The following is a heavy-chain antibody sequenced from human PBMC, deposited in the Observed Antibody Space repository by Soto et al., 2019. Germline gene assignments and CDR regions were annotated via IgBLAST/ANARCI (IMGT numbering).Heavy chain of an antibody. CDR1: GFTVSSNY. J-gene: IGHJ4*02. CDR3: ARAYCSGGSCILY. CDR2: IYSGGST. V-gene: IGHV3-53*02. D-gene: IGHD2-15*01. Sequence: EVQLVETGGGLIQPGGSLRLSCAASGFTVSSNYMSWVRQAPGKGLEWVSVIYSGGSTYYADSVKGRFTISRDNSKNTLYLQMNSLGAEDTAVYYCARAYCSGGSCILYWGQGTLVTVSS.